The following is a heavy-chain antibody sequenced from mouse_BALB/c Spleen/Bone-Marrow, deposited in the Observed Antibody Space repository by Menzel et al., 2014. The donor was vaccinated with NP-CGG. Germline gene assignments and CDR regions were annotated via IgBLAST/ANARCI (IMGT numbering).Heavy chain of an antibody. J-gene: IGHJ4*01. CDR2: IRLKSNNYAT. CDR1: GFTFSNYW. Sequence: EVKLVESGGGLVQPGGSMKLSCVASGFTFSNYWMNWVRQSPEKGLEWVAEIRLKSNNYATHYAESVKGRFTISRDDSKSSVYRQMNNLRAEDTGIYYGTRRGRGYAVDYWGQGTSVTVSS. CDR3: TRRGRGYAVDY. V-gene: IGHV6-6*02.